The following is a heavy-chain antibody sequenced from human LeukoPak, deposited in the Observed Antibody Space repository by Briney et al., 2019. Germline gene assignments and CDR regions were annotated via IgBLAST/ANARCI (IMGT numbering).Heavy chain of an antibody. Sequence: SETLSLTCAVYGGSFSGYYCSWIRQPPGKGLEWIGEINHSGSTNYNPSLKSRVTISVDTSKNQFSLKLSSVTAADTAVYYCARTTYYDFWSGSWGWFDPWGQGTLVTVSS. J-gene: IGHJ5*02. CDR2: INHSGST. CDR3: ARTTYYDFWSGSWGWFDP. V-gene: IGHV4-34*01. CDR1: GGSFSGYY. D-gene: IGHD3-3*01.